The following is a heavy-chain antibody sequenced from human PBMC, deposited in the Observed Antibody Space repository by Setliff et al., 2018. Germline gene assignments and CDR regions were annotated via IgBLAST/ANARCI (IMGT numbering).Heavy chain of an antibody. CDR2: INHSGST. V-gene: IGHV4-34*01. Sequence: SETLSLTCGGYGGSISDYYWSWIRQPPGKGLEWIGEINHSGSTNYNPSLKSRVTISVDTSKNQFSLKLNSVTAADTAVYYCGRSEAYNWFDPWGQGTLVTVSS. CDR3: GRSEAYNWFDP. J-gene: IGHJ5*02. CDR1: GGSISDYY.